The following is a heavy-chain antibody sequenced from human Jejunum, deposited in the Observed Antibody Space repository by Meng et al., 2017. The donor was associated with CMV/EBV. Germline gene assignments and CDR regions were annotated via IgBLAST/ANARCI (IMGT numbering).Heavy chain of an antibody. CDR3: ARDGVASRPYVGIDC. D-gene: IGHD6-6*01. Sequence: SGGSVSRVLYYWSWIRQSPGQGLEWIGYISDSGSTNYNPTLESRVTISLDTSKNQFSLNLTSVTAADTAVYYCARDGVASRPYVGIDCWGQGTLVTVSS. J-gene: IGHJ4*02. V-gene: IGHV4-61*01. CDR2: ISDSGST. CDR1: GGSVSRVLYY.